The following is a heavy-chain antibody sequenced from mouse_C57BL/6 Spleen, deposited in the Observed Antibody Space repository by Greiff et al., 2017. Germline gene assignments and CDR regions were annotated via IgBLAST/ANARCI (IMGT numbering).Heavy chain of an antibody. Sequence: EVQLLQSVAELVRPGASVKLSCTASGFNIKNTYMHWVQQRPEQGLEWIGRIDPANGNTKYAPKFQGKATITADKSSNTAYLQLSSLTSEDTAIYYCALDYYGSRGYFDVWGTGTTVTVSS. CDR1: GFNIKNTY. CDR2: IDPANGNT. CDR3: ALDYYGSRGYFDV. V-gene: IGHV14-3*01. J-gene: IGHJ1*03. D-gene: IGHD1-1*01.